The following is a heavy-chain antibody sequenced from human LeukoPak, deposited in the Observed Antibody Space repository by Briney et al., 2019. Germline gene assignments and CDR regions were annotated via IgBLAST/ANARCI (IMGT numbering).Heavy chain of an antibody. V-gene: IGHV3-11*01. CDR3: ARDSPSYYYGSGSYYPDY. D-gene: IGHD3-10*01. J-gene: IGHJ4*02. CDR1: GFTFSDYY. CDR2: ISSSGSTI. Sequence: TAGGSLRFSCAASGFTFSDYYMSWIRQAPGKGLEWVSYISSSGSTIYYADSVKGRFTISRDNAKNSLYLQMNSLRAEDTAVYYCARDSPSYYYGSGSYYPDYWGQGTLVTVSS.